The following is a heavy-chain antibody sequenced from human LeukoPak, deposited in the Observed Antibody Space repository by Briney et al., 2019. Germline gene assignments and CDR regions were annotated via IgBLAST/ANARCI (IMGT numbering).Heavy chain of an antibody. CDR3: ARGGKVISRGDYYYMDV. V-gene: IGHV1-2*02. J-gene: IGHJ6*03. D-gene: IGHD3-10*01. Sequence: ASVKVSCKASGYTFTGYYMHWVRQDLRQGLQWMGWINPNSGDTEYAQKFQGRVTMTRDTSISTAYMELSRLRSDDTAVYYCARGGKVISRGDYYYMDVWGKGTTVTVSS. CDR2: INPNSGDT. CDR1: GYTFTGYY.